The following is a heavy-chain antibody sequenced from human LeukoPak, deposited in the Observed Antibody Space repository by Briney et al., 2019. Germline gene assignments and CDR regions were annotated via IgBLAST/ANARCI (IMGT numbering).Heavy chain of an antibody. CDR2: ISWNSGSI. J-gene: IGHJ4*02. V-gene: IGHV3-9*01. Sequence: PGGSLRLSCAASGSTFDDYAMHWVRQAPGKGLEWVSGISWNSGSIGYADSVKGRFTISRDNAKNSLYLQMNSLRAEDTALYYCAKDITMVRGVIITSEGFDYWGQGTLVTVSS. CDR3: AKDITMVRGVIITSEGFDY. CDR1: GSTFDDYA. D-gene: IGHD3-10*01.